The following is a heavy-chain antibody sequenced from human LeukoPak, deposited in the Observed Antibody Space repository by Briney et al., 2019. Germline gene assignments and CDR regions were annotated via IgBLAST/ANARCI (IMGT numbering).Heavy chain of an antibody. J-gene: IGHJ3*02. D-gene: IGHD4-23*01. V-gene: IGHV4-30-2*01. CDR3: ARVTDSGGNEDVFDI. CDR2: IYHSGST. Sequence: SQTLSLTCAVSGGSISSGGYSWSWIRQPPGKGLEWIGYIYHSGSTYYNPSLKSRVTISVDRSKNQFSLKLSSVTAADTAVYYCARVTDSGGNEDVFDIWGQGTMVTVSS. CDR1: GGSISSGGYS.